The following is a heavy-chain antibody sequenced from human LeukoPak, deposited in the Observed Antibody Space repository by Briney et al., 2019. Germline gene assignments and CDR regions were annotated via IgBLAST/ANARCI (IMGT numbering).Heavy chain of an antibody. Sequence: GGSLRLTCAASGFTFKNYWMHWVRRTPGKGPVWVSRINADGSDISYADSVKGRFTISRDDAKNKVYLQTNSLTVEDTAVYYCARGGYFYYYGVDVWGQGTTVTVSS. V-gene: IGHV3-74*01. J-gene: IGHJ6*02. CDR2: INADGSDI. CDR3: ARGGYFYYYGVDV. CDR1: GFTFKNYW.